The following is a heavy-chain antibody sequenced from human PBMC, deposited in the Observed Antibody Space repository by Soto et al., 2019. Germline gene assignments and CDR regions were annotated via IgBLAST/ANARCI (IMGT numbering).Heavy chain of an antibody. CDR2: ISGSVGST. Sequence: VGSLRLSCAASGFTFSNYAINWVRQSPGKGLEWVSVISGSVGSTYYADSVKGRFTITRDNSKNTLYLQMNSLRAEDTAVYYCAKAGGAAGTVDYFDYWGQGTLVTVSS. CDR3: AKAGGAAGTVDYFDY. D-gene: IGHD6-13*01. J-gene: IGHJ4*02. CDR1: GFTFSNYA. V-gene: IGHV3-23*01.